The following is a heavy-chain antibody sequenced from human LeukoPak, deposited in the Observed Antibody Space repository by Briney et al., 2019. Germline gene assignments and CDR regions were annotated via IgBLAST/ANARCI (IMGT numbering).Heavy chain of an antibody. CDR1: GYTFTSYY. CDR2: INPSAGST. V-gene: IGHV1-46*01. CDR3: ARRAGGFQGPNYGMDV. D-gene: IGHD3-10*01. Sequence: ASVKVSCKASGYTFTSYYMHWVRQAPGQGLEWMGIINPSAGSTSCAQKFQGRVTMTRDTSTTTVYMELSSLRSEDTAVYYCARRAGGFQGPNYGMDVWGQGTTVTVSS. J-gene: IGHJ6*02.